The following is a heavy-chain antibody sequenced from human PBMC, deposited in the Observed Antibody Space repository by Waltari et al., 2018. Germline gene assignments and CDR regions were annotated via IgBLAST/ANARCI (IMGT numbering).Heavy chain of an antibody. D-gene: IGHD2-15*01. J-gene: IGHJ4*02. CDR2: IYHSGST. V-gene: IGHV4-4*02. Sequence: QVQLQESGPGLVKPSGTLSLTCAVSGGSISSSNWWIGEIYHSGSTNYNPSLKSRVTISVDKSKNQFSLKLSSVTAADTAVYYCARASLHCSGGICYSVYFDYWGQGTLVTVSS. CDR3: ARASLHCSGGICYSVYFDY. CDR1: GGSISSSNW.